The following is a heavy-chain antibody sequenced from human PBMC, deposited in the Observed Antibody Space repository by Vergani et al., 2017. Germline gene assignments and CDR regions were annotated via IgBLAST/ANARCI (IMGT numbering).Heavy chain of an antibody. CDR1: GGSLRCYF. CDR3: ARSIVSRNPPDYFDN. J-gene: IGHJ4*02. V-gene: IGHV4-59*01. Sequence: QVQLQESGPGLVRPSETLSLPCTVSGGSLRCYFWNWIRQTPGEGLEWSGYVEDSGYFNYNPSLKTRVSMSSDTSNNQFSLMWSSVTVAETAVYYCARSIVSRNPPDYFDNWGQGTLVTVSS. D-gene: IGHD1-14*01. CDR2: VEDSGYF.